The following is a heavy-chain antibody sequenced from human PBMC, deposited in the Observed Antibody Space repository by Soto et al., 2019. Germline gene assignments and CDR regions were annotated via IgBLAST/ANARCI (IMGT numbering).Heavy chain of an antibody. J-gene: IGHJ4*02. CDR3: ARVEGREGYNCAAY. CDR2: IYYSGST. D-gene: IGHD5-12*01. CDR1: GGSISSYY. Sequence: PAETLSLTCTASGGSISSYYWSWIRQPPGKGLEWIGYIYYSGSTNYNPSLKSRVTISVDTSKTQYSLKLSSVTAADTAVYYCARVEGREGYNCAAYWGQGTLVTVSS. V-gene: IGHV4-59*01.